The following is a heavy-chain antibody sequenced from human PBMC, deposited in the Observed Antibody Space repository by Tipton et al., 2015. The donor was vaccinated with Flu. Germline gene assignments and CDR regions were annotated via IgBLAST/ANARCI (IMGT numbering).Heavy chain of an antibody. CDR1: GDSINNRSFY. J-gene: IGHJ3*02. D-gene: IGHD4-17*01. CDR3: ATEPPGYDFGDPDIYNI. CDR2: IYTSGST. V-gene: IGHV4-61*02. Sequence: TLSLTCTVSGDSINNRSFYWSWLRQSAGKGLEWIGRIYTSGSTNYNPSLNGRVTMSLDTSKNQFSLKMRSVNVADTAVYFCATEPPGYDFGDPDIYNIWGQGTLVTVSS.